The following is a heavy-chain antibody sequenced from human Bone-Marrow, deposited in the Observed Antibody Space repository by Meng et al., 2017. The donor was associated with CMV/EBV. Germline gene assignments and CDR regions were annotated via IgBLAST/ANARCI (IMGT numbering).Heavy chain of an antibody. CDR3: ARGLRDVDTAYNYYYYYGMDV. D-gene: IGHD5-18*01. Sequence: ESLKISCVASGFTFSIYTMNWVRQAPGKGLEWVSSISSTSDYIHYANSVKGRFTISRDNAKNSLYLQMNSLRAEDTAVYYCARGLRDVDTAYNYYYYYGMDVWGQGTTVTVSS. V-gene: IGHV3-21*01. CDR2: ISSTSDYI. J-gene: IGHJ6*02. CDR1: GFTFSIYT.